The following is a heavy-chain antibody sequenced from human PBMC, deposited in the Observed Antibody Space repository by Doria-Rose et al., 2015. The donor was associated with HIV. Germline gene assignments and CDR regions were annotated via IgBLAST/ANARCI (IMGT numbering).Heavy chain of an antibody. CDR2: NFSDDER. J-gene: IGHJ4*02. Sequence: QITLKESGPVLVKPTETLTLTCTVSGVSLSSPGMGVSWIRQPPGKALEWLANNFSDDERSYKTSLNSRLTITRGTSKSQVVLTMTDTDPVDTATYFCARIKSSRWYHKYYFDFWGQGTLVIVSA. V-gene: IGHV2-26*01. D-gene: IGHD6-13*01. CDR3: ARIKSSRWYHKYYFDF. CDR1: GVSLSSPGMG.